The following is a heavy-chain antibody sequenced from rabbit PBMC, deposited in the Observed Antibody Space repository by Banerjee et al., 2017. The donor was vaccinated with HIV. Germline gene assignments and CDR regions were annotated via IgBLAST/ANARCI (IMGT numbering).Heavy chain of an antibody. CDR3: ARANSGDYGTPKL. V-gene: IGHV1S40*01. J-gene: IGHJ3*01. CDR2: IDTDSGGVT. D-gene: IGHD1-1*01. Sequence: QSLEESGGDLVKPGASLTLTCTASGFSFSNNYHMSWVRQAPGKGLEWIGCIDTDSGGVTYYANWVNGRLTISKTSSTTVTLQMTSLTAADTATYFCARANSGDYGTPKLWGQGTLVTVS. CDR1: GFSFSNNYH.